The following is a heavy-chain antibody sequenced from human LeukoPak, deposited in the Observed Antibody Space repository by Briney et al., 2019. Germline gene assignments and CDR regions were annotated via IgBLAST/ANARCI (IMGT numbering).Heavy chain of an antibody. V-gene: IGHV1-46*01. Sequence: ASVKVSCKASGYTFTNNFMHWVRQAPGQGLEWMGIINPSGDNTWYAQKFQGRVTMTRDMATSTDYMEVSSLRSEDTAVYYCATIDGHYDSSGYWGQGTLVIVSS. D-gene: IGHD3-22*01. CDR3: ATIDGHYDSSGY. CDR1: GYTFTNNF. J-gene: IGHJ4*02. CDR2: INPSGDNT.